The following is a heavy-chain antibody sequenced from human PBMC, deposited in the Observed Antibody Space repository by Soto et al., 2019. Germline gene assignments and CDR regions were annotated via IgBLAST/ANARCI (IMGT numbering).Heavy chain of an antibody. CDR3: ARGHYYDSSGYSVSAFDI. D-gene: IGHD3-22*01. CDR1: GGSISSGGYY. Sequence: PSETLSLTCTFSGGSISSGGYYWSWIRQHPGKGLEWIGYIYYSGSTYYNPSLKSRVTISVDTSKNQFSLKLSSVTAADTAVYYCARGHYYDSSGYSVSAFDIWGQGTMVTVSS. V-gene: IGHV4-31*03. CDR2: IYYSGST. J-gene: IGHJ3*02.